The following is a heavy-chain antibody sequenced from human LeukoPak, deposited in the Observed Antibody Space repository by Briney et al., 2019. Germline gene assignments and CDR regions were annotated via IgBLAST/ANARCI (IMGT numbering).Heavy chain of an antibody. J-gene: IGHJ4*02. V-gene: IGHV3-21*01. CDR1: GFTFSSYS. CDR3: ARDKQWLYCFDQ. CDR2: ITRTSTYI. D-gene: IGHD6-19*01. Sequence: GGSLTLSCAASGFTFSSYSMNWVRQAPGKGLEWVSSITRTSTYIYYSDSVKGRFTISRDNAKNSLYLRMNSLRAEDTAVYYCARDKQWLYCFDQWGQGTPVTVSS.